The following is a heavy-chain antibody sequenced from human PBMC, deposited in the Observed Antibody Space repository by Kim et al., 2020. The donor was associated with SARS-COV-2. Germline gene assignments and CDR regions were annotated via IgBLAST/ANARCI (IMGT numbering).Heavy chain of an antibody. J-gene: IGHJ6*02. CDR3: AKDLVRAVTTLVLGYYYYGMDV. CDR2: ISYDGSNK. D-gene: IGHD4-17*01. V-gene: IGHV3-30*18. CDR1: GFTFSSYG. Sequence: GGSLRLSCAASGFTFSSYGMHWVRQAPGKGLEWVAVISYDGSNKYYADSVKGRFTISRDNSKNTLYLQMNSLRAEDTAVYYCAKDLVRAVTTLVLGYYYYGMDVWGQGTTVTVSS.